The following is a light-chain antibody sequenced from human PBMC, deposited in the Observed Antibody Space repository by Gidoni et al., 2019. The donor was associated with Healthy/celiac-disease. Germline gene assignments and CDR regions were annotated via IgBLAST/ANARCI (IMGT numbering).Light chain of an antibody. CDR3: QAWDSSIGV. J-gene: IGLJ1*01. Sequence: SYELTQPPSVSVSPGQTASITCSGDKLGDKYACWYQQKPGQSPVLVIYQDSKRPSGIPERFSGSNSGNTATLTISGPQAMDEADYYCQAWDSSIGVFGTGTKVTVL. CDR2: QDS. V-gene: IGLV3-1*01. CDR1: KLGDKY.